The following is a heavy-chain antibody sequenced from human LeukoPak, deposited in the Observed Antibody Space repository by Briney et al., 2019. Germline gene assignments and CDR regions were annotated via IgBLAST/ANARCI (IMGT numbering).Heavy chain of an antibody. J-gene: IGHJ6*02. CDR1: GFTFSSYA. CDR3: ARGSGSTMDV. CDR2: ISGSGGST. D-gene: IGHD3-10*01. Sequence: GGSLRLSCAASGFTFSSYAMSWVRQAPGKGLEWVSGISGSGGSTYYADSVRGRFTISRDNSKNTVYLQMNSLRAEDTAVYYCARGSGSTMDVWGQGTTVTVSS. V-gene: IGHV3-23*01.